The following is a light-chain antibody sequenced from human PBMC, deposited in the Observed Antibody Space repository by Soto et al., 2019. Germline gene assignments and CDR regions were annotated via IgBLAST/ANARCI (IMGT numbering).Light chain of an antibody. V-gene: IGKV1-27*01. Sequence: IQMTQSPSSLSASVGDRVTFSCRASQDISHFLAWYQQKPGKVPKLLIYGASTLQSGVPSRFSGSGSGTDFTLTITSLQPEDVATYFCQTYTTALWTFGQGTRVEIK. J-gene: IGKJ1*01. CDR3: QTYTTALWT. CDR2: GAS. CDR1: QDISHF.